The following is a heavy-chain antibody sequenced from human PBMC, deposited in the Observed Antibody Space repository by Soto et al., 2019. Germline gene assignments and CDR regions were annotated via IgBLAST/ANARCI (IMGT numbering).Heavy chain of an antibody. CDR2: IIPIFGTA. Sequence: QVQLVQSGAEVKKPGSSVKVSCKASGGTFSSYAISWVRQAPGQGLEWMGGIIPIFGTANYAQKFQGRVTITADESTSTAYMELSSLRSEDTAVYYCARSQVEPTAINYYYYGMDVWGQGTTVTVSS. J-gene: IGHJ6*02. CDR3: ARSQVEPTAINYYYYGMDV. V-gene: IGHV1-69*01. D-gene: IGHD1-1*01. CDR1: GGTFSSYA.